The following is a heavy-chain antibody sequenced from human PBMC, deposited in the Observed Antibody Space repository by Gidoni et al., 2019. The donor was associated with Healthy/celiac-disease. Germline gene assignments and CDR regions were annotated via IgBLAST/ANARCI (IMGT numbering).Heavy chain of an antibody. J-gene: IGHJ4*02. V-gene: IGHV3-30-3*01. CDR3: ARDSSSSDWTFLFDY. Sequence: QVQLVESGGGVVQPGRSLRLSCAASGFTFGSYAMHWVRQAPGKGLEWVAVISYDGSNKYYADSVKGRFTISRDNSKNTLYLQMNSLRAEDTAVNYCARDSSSSDWTFLFDYWGQGTLVTVSS. CDR2: ISYDGSNK. CDR1: GFTFGSYA. D-gene: IGHD6-6*01.